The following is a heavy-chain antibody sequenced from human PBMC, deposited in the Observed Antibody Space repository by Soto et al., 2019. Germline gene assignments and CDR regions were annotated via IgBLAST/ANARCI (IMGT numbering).Heavy chain of an antibody. CDR1: GFTYSSYA. V-gene: IGHV3-23*01. Sequence: PGGSLRLSCAASGFTYSSYAMRWVRQAPGKGLEWVSSISAGGDNTYYPDSVKGRFTISRDNSKNTLFLQMNSLRAEDTGVYFCAKDLSGGTGYVDYWGQGTMVTVSS. D-gene: IGHD1-1*01. CDR2: ISAGGDNT. J-gene: IGHJ4*02. CDR3: AKDLSGGTGYVDY.